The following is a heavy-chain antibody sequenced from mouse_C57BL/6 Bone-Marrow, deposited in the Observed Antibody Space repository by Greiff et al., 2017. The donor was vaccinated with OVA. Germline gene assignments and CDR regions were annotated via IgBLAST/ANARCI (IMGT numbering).Heavy chain of an antibody. CDR1: GYTFTDYY. Sequence: EVQLQQSGPELVKPGASVKISCKASGYTFTDYYMNWVKQSHGKSLEWIGDINPNNGGTSYNQKFKGKATLTVDKSSSTAYMELRSLTSEDSAVYYCAREGIYYDYGFDYWGQGTTLTVSS. D-gene: IGHD2-4*01. CDR3: AREGIYYDYGFDY. V-gene: IGHV1-26*01. CDR2: INPNNGGT. J-gene: IGHJ2*01.